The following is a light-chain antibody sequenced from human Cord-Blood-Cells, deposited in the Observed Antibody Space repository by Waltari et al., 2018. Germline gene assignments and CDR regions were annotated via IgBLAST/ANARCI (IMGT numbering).Light chain of an antibody. Sequence: QSALTQPASVSGSPGQSIPISCTGPSSAVGSYNLVSSYQQHPGKAPKLMIYEGSKRPSGVSNRFSGSKSGNTASLTISGLQAEDEADYYCCSYAGSSTFVVFGGGTKLTVL. J-gene: IGLJ2*01. CDR1: SSAVGSYNL. CDR3: CSYAGSSTFVV. V-gene: IGLV2-23*03. CDR2: EGS.